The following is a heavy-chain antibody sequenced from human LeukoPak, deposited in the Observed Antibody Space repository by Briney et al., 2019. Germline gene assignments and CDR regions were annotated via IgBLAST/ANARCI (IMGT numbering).Heavy chain of an antibody. J-gene: IGHJ6*02. CDR1: GGSIKNYY. V-gene: IGHV4-59*01. CDR2: VYYTGTT. Sequence: SETLSLTCALSGGSIKNYYWSWIRQPLGKGLEWIGYVYYTGTTSYNPSLKSRVTISVESSKNQFSLTLNSVTAADTAVYHCARQSDPYYHYGLDFWGQGTTVIVSS. CDR3: ARQSDPYYHYGLDF.